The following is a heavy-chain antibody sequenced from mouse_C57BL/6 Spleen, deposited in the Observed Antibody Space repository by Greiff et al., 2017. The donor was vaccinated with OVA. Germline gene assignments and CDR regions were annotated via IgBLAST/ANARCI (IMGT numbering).Heavy chain of an antibody. CDR3: TRRDYGSSHALV. D-gene: IGHD1-1*01. J-gene: IGHJ1*03. Sequence: QVQLKQSGAELVRPGASVTLSCKASGYTFTDYEMHWVKQTPVHGLEWIGAIDPETGGTAYNQKFKGKAILTADKSSSTAYMELRSLTSEDSAVYYCTRRDYGSSHALVWGTGTTVTVSS. V-gene: IGHV1-15*01. CDR2: IDPETGGT. CDR1: GYTFTDYE.